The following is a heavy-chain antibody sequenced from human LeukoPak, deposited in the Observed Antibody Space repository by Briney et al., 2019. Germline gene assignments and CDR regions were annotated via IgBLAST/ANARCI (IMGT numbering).Heavy chain of an antibody. CDR3: ARDQGWVPTAFEF. D-gene: IGHD4/OR15-4a*01. CDR1: GFSFNSYG. J-gene: IGHJ4*02. CDR2: IRYDGNNE. Sequence: GGSLRLSCAASGFSFNSYGFRWFRQAPGKGLEWVAYIRYDGNNEDYADSVKGRFTISRDNSKNMVFLQMNRLRLEDTAVFYCARDQGWVPTAFEFWGQGILVTVSS. V-gene: IGHV3-30*02.